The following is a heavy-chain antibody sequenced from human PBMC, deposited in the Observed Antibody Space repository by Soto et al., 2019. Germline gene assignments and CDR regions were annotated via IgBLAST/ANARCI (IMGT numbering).Heavy chain of an antibody. Sequence: SETLSLTCTVSGGSISSGDYYWSWIRQPPGKGLEWIGYIYYSGSTYYNPSLKSRVTISVDTSKNQFSLKLSSVTAADTAVYYLARVEYSSSLPRVMDVWGQGTTVTVSS. V-gene: IGHV4-30-4*01. CDR2: IYYSGST. D-gene: IGHD6-6*01. CDR3: ARVEYSSSLPRVMDV. CDR1: GGSISSGDYY. J-gene: IGHJ6*02.